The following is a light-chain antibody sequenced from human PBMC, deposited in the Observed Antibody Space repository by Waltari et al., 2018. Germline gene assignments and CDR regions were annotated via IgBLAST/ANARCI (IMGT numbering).Light chain of an antibody. CDR2: AAS. CDR3: QQYNNWPTWT. V-gene: IGKV1-39*01. CDR1: QSISSY. J-gene: IGKJ1*01. Sequence: DIQMTQSPSSLSASVGDRVTITCRASQSISSYLNWYQQKPGKAPKLLIYAASSLQSGVPSRFSGSGSGTDFTLTISSLQLEDFATYYCQQYNNWPTWTFGQGAKVEIK.